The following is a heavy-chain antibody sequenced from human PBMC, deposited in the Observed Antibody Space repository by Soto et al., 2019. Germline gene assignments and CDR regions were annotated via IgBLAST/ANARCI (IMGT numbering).Heavy chain of an antibody. J-gene: IGHJ6*02. CDR1: GGSMNSYY. V-gene: IGHV4-59*01. Sequence: SETLSLTCTVSGGSMNSYYLSWIRQPPGKGLEWIGYIYYSGYTNYNPSLKSRATISVDTSKNQLSLKLSSVTAADTAVYYCARGIATTEMDVWGQGTTVTVSS. CDR3: ARGIATTEMDV. CDR2: IYYSGYT. D-gene: IGHD6-13*01.